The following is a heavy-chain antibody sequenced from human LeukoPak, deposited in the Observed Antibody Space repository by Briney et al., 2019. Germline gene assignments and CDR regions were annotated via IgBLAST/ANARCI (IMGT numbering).Heavy chain of an antibody. Sequence: GGSLRLSRAASGFTFSSYAMSWVRQAPGKGLEWVSAISGSGGSTYYADSVKGRFTISRDNSKNTLYLQMNSLRAEDTAVYYCAKVPGVVVITYFDYWGQGTLVTVPS. V-gene: IGHV3-23*01. CDR3: AKVPGVVVITYFDY. CDR1: GFTFSSYA. J-gene: IGHJ4*02. CDR2: ISGSGGST. D-gene: IGHD3-22*01.